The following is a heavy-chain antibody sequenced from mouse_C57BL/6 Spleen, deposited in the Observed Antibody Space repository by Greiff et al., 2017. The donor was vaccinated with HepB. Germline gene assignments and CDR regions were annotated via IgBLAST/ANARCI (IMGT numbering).Heavy chain of an antibody. V-gene: IGHV3-6*01. CDR1: GYSITSGYY. D-gene: IGHD2-5*01. CDR2: ISYDGSN. CDR3: ARSYSNYEDYFDY. J-gene: IGHJ2*01. Sequence: VQLQESGPGLVKPSQSLSLTCSVTGYSITSGYYWNWIRQFPGNKLEWMGYISYDGSNNYNPSLKNRISITRDTSKNQFFLKLNSVTTEDTATYYCARSYSNYEDYFDYWGQGTTLTVSS.